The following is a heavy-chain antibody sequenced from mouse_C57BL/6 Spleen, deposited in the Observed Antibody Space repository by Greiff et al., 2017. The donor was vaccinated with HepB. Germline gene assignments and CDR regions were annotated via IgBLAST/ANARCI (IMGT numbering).Heavy chain of an antibody. J-gene: IGHJ3*01. D-gene: IGHD2-3*01. CDR2: IHPNSGST. Sequence: QVQLQQPGAELVKPGASVKLSCKASGYTFTSYWMHWVKQRPGQGLEWIGMIHPNSGSTNYNEKFKSKATLTVDKSSSTAYMQLSILASADSAVYDCALYDWFAYWGQGTLVTVSA. CDR1: GYTFTSYW. CDR3: ALYDWFAY. V-gene: IGHV1-64*01.